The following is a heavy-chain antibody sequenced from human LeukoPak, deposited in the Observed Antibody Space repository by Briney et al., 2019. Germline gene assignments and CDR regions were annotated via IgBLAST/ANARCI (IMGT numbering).Heavy chain of an antibody. CDR3: ARAGYDYVWGSYRYTELWFDP. Sequence: GGSLRLSCAASGFTFSDYYMSWIRQAPGKGLEWVSYISSSSSYTNYADSVKGRFTISRDNAKNSLYLQMNNLRAEDTAVYYCARAGYDYVWGSYRYTELWFDPWGQGTLVTVSS. D-gene: IGHD3-16*02. V-gene: IGHV3-11*05. CDR2: ISSSSSYT. CDR1: GFTFSDYY. J-gene: IGHJ5*02.